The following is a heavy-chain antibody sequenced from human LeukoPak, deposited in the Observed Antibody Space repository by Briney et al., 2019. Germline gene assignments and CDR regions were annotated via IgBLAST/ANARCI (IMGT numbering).Heavy chain of an antibody. CDR3: ARKARWFGELSDPHCYYGMDV. CDR2: IKQDGGEK. J-gene: IGHJ6*04. CDR1: GFTFSSYW. V-gene: IGHV3-7*03. Sequence: PGGSLRLSCAASGFTFSSYWMSWVRQAPGKGLEWVANIKQDGGEKYYVDSVKGRFTISRDNAKNSLYLQMNSLRAENTAVYYCARKARWFGELSDPHCYYGMDVWGKGTTVTVSS. D-gene: IGHD3-10*01.